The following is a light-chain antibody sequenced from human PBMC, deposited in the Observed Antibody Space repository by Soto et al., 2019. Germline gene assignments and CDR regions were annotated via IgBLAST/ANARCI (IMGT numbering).Light chain of an antibody. Sequence: EIVLTQSPGTLSLSPGDTATLSCRASQSVRSNFLAWYQHKPGQAPRLLIHDAYSRATGIPDRFSGSGSDRDFTLTISRLEPEEFAVYYCQQYAGSPRTFGQGHKLEIK. V-gene: IGKV3-20*01. CDR2: DAY. CDR1: QSVRSNF. CDR3: QQYAGSPRT. J-gene: IGKJ2*01.